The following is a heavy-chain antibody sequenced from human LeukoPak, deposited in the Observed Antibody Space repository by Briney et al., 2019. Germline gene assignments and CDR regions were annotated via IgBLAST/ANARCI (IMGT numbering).Heavy chain of an antibody. CDR3: ARDYYSYGYIYYYMDV. CDR2: IYYSGST. CDR1: GGSISSSSYY. J-gene: IGHJ6*03. Sequence: PSETLSLTCTVSGGSISSSSYYWGWIRQPPGQGLEWIGSIYYSGSTYYNPSLQSRLTISVDTSKNQFSLKLSSVTAADTAVYYCARDYYSYGYIYYYMDVWGKGTTVTISS. V-gene: IGHV4-39*07. D-gene: IGHD5-18*01.